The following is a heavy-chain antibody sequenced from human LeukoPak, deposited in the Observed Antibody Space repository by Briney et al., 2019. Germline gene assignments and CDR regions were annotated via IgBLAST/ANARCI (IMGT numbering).Heavy chain of an antibody. CDR2: ISHSGNT. V-gene: IGHV4-31*03. CDR3: ARARDVCGGGCPEVANWFDP. Sequence: SETLSLTCTVSGGSIRSSGHYWTWIRQHPEKGLEWIGYISHSGNTYYNPSLKTRISISLGTSSNHFSLRSSSVTAADTAVYYCARARDVCGGGCPEVANWFDPWGQGTLVTVSS. CDR1: GGSIRSSGHY. J-gene: IGHJ5*02. D-gene: IGHD2-21*02.